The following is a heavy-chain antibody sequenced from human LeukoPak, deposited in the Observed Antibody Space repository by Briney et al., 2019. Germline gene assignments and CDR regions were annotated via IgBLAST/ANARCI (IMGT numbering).Heavy chain of an antibody. Sequence: GGSLRLSCAASGFTFSDYYMSWIRQAPGKGLEWVSYISSSGSTIYYADSVKGRFTISRDNAKNSLYLQMNSLRAEDTAVYYCAAVVPAFYYMDVWGKGTTVTVSS. J-gene: IGHJ6*03. V-gene: IGHV3-11*04. CDR1: GFTFSDYY. D-gene: IGHD2-2*01. CDR3: AAVVPAFYYMDV. CDR2: ISSSGSTI.